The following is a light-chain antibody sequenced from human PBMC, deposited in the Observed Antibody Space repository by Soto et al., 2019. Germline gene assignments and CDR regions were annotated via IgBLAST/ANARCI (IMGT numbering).Light chain of an antibody. CDR2: GAS. Sequence: EIVMTQSPATLSVSPGERATLSCRASQSVSSNLAWYQQKPGQAPRLLIYGASTSATGIPAKFSGSGSGTEFTLTISSLQSEDFAVYYCQQYKNLITFGQGTRLEIQ. J-gene: IGKJ5*01. CDR1: QSVSSN. V-gene: IGKV3-15*01. CDR3: QQYKNLIT.